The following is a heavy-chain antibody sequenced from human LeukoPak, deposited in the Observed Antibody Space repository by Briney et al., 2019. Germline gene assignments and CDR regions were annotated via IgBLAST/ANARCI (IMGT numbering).Heavy chain of an antibody. CDR2: INPNSGGT. D-gene: IGHD4-23*01. J-gene: IGHJ5*02. CDR3: ARDRLIPPRGHGGNSCWFDP. CDR1: GYTFTGYY. Sequence: ASVKVSCKASGYTFTGYYMHWVRQAPGQGLEWVGWINPNSGGTNYAQKFQGRVTMTRDTSISTAYMELSRLRSDDTAVCYCARDRLIPPRGHGGNSCWFDPWGQGTLVTVSS. V-gene: IGHV1-2*02.